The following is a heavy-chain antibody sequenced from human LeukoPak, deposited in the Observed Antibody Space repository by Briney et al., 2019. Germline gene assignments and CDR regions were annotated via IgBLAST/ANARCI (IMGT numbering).Heavy chain of an antibody. J-gene: IGHJ4*02. CDR1: GFTFSNYA. CDR2: ISGSGFT. Sequence: GGSLRLSCAASGFTFSNYAMSWVRQAPGKGLEWVSSISGSGFTYYADSVKGRFTISRDNSKNTLYLQMNSLRAADTAVYYCAKEHGYDSSASFDYWGQGTPVTVSS. CDR3: AKEHGYDSSASFDY. D-gene: IGHD3-22*01. V-gene: IGHV3-23*01.